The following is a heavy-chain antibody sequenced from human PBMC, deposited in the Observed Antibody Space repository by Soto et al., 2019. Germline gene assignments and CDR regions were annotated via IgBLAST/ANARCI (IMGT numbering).Heavy chain of an antibody. J-gene: IGHJ4*02. D-gene: IGHD2-15*01. CDR2: ISGSGGGT. V-gene: IGHV3-23*01. CDR3: AKHLSNGSPDY. CDR1: GFTFSSYA. Sequence: EVQLLESGGALVQPGGSLRLSCAASGFTFSSYAMSWVRQAPGKGLEWVSLISGSGGGTYYADSVKGRFTISRDNSKYTLYLQMHSLRAEDTAVFYCAKHLSNGSPDYWGQGTLVTVSS.